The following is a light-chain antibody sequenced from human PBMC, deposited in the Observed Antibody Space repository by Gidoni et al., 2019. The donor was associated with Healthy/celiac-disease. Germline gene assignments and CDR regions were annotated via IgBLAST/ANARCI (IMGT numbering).Light chain of an antibody. J-gene: IGKJ4*01. CDR2: GAS. V-gene: IGKV3-20*01. CDR3: QHFGN. CDR1: QSISSSQ. Sequence: EIVLTQSPGTLSLSPGKSATLPCRASQSISSSQLAWYQQKPGQAPRPLMYGASSRATGIPDRFSGSGSGTDFTLTISRLEPEDFAVYYCQHFGNFXGXTKVE.